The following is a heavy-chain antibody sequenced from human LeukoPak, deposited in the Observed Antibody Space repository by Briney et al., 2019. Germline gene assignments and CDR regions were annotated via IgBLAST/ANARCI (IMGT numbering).Heavy chain of an antibody. J-gene: IGHJ4*02. CDR1: GGSISSGSYY. CDR2: IYTIGST. CDR3: ASLYTYGDYDY. Sequence: SETLSLTCTVSGGSISSGSYYWSWIRQPAGKGLEWIGRIYTIGSTNYNPSLKSRVTISVDTSKNQFSLKLSSVTAADTAVYYCASLYTYGDYDYWGQGTLVTVSS. V-gene: IGHV4-61*02. D-gene: IGHD4-17*01.